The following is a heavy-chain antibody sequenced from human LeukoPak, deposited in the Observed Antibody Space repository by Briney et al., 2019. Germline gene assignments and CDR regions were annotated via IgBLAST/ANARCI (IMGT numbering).Heavy chain of an antibody. V-gene: IGHV5-10-1*01. Sequence: GESLTISCKGSGYRFTSYWITWVRQMPGKGLEWMGRLDPSDSYHSYSPSFQGHVTISVDRSISTAYLQWSSLKASDTAMYYCARHYSDSRVDAFDIWGQGTLVTVSS. CDR3: ARHYSDSRVDAFDI. CDR2: LDPSDSYH. J-gene: IGHJ3*02. CDR1: GYRFTSYW. D-gene: IGHD3-22*01.